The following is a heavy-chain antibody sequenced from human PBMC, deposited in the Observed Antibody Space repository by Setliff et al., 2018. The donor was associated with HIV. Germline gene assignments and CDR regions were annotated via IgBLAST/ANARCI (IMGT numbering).Heavy chain of an antibody. CDR1: GFTFSDYG. CDR3: ARDPYSSGWNEYLSYYSYYNMDV. D-gene: IGHD6-19*01. CDR2: ISYDGGNE. Sequence: GGSLRLSCAASGFTFSDYGMHWVRQAPGKGLEWVALISYDGGNEYHADSVKGRFTISRDNPKDTLFLQMNSLRPEDTAIYYCARDPYSSGWNEYLSYYSYYNMDVWGQGTTVTVSS. V-gene: IGHV3-30*03. J-gene: IGHJ6*02.